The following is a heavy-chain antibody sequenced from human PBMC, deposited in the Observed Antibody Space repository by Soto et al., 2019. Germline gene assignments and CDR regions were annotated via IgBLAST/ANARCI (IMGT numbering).Heavy chain of an antibody. CDR2: ISYDGSNK. V-gene: IGHV3-30-3*01. D-gene: IGHD6-13*01. CDR3: ARVGQQLTYYYGMDV. CDR1: GFTFSSYA. J-gene: IGHJ6*02. Sequence: GGSLRLSCAASGFTFSSYAMHWVRQAPGKGLEWVAVISYDGSNKYYADSVKGRFTISRDNSKNTLYLQMNSLRAEDTAVYYCARVGQQLTYYYGMDVWGQGTTVTVS.